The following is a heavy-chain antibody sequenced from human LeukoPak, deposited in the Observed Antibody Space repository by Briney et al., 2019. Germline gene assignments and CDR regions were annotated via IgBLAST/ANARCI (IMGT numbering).Heavy chain of an antibody. V-gene: IGHV3-7*01. CDR1: GFTFSNYW. CDR2: IKQDGSEK. D-gene: IGHD5-24*01. CDR3: AKVQRWLFYKDAFDM. J-gene: IGHJ3*02. Sequence: GGSLRLSCAASGFTFSNYWMSWVRQAPGKGLEWVANIKQDGSEKSYVDSMKGRFTISRDNSKNTLYLQMNSLRAEDTAVYYCAKVQRWLFYKDAFDMWGQGTMVTVSS.